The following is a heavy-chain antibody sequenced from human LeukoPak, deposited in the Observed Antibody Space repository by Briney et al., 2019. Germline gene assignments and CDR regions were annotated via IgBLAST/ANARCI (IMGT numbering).Heavy chain of an antibody. CDR1: GGSISSSSYY. V-gene: IGHV4-39*01. J-gene: IGHJ3*02. CDR3: ARLFGWGLISQAYLAFDI. CDR2: IYYSGST. Sequence: SETLPLTCTVSGGSISSSSYYWGWIRQPPGKGLEWIGSIYYSGSTYYNPSLKSRVTISVDTSKNQFSLKLSSVTAADTAVYYCARLFGWGLISQAYLAFDIWGQGTMVTVSS. D-gene: IGHD3-10*01.